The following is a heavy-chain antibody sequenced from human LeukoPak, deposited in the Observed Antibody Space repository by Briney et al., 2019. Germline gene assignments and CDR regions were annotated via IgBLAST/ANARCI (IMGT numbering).Heavy chain of an antibody. Sequence: SETLSLTCTVSGGSISSGGYYWSWIRQPPGKGLEWIGYIYHSGSTYYNPSLKSRVTISVGRSKNQFSLKLSSVTAADTAVYYCARGSGTVDFWGQGTLVTVSS. J-gene: IGHJ4*02. CDR1: GGSISSGGYY. CDR3: ARGSGTVDF. D-gene: IGHD1-1*01. V-gene: IGHV4-30-2*01. CDR2: IYHSGST.